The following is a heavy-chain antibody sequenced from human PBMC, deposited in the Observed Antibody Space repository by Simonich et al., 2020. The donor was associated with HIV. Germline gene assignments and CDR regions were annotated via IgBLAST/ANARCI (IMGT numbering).Heavy chain of an antibody. CDR1: GYTFTGYY. D-gene: IGHD1-26*01. CDR2: VNPNSGGT. CDR3: ATHGPGSYSSALDI. Sequence: QVQLVQSGAEVKKPGASVKVSCKASGYTFTGYYMHWVRQAPGQGLEGVGRVNPNSGGTDYPQKFQGRVTMTRDKSITTAYMELSRLRSDDTAFYYCATHGPGSYSSALDIWGQGTMVTVSS. J-gene: IGHJ3*02. V-gene: IGHV1-2*06.